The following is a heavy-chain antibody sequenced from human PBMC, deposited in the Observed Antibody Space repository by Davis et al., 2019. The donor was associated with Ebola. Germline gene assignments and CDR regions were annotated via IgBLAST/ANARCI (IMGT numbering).Heavy chain of an antibody. J-gene: IGHJ4*02. Sequence: SETLSLTCVVFGGPFSGYYWSWIRQPPGKGLEWIGEISHSGATNHNPSLKSRVTISVDPSKNQFSLNLTSVTAADTAVYYCARVVQYYYDSSGYSTPYYFDYWGQGTLVTVSS. CDR2: ISHSGAT. D-gene: IGHD3-22*01. CDR3: ARVVQYYYDSSGYSTPYYFDY. CDR1: GGPFSGYY. V-gene: IGHV4-34*01.